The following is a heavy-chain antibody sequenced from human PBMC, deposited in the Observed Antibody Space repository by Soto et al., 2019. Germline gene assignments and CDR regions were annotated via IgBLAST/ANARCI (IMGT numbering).Heavy chain of an antibody. J-gene: IGHJ5*02. V-gene: IGHV5-51*01. CDR1: GYNFPDYW. Sequence: PGESLKLSCKGLGYNFPDYWIAWVRQMPGKGLEDMGIIYPGDSDTRYSPSFQGQVTISADKSISTAYLQWNSLEASDTAMYYCARQGEDGQTQFRLNWFDPWGQGTLVTVSS. CDR2: IYPGDSDT. CDR3: ARQGEDGQTQFRLNWFDP.